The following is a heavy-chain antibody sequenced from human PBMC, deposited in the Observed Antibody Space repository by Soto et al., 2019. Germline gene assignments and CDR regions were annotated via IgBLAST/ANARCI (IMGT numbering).Heavy chain of an antibody. CDR2: LVIILGTT. CDR1: GGTFSSYA. Sequence: VQLVQSGAEVRKPGSSVKVSCKASGGTFSSYAFSWVRQAPGQGLEWMGGLVIILGTTNNAQKFQGRVSIDADESTSTAYMEMSSLRSEDTAVYYCSSGFYDSSVYSIDHWGQGTQVIVSS. CDR3: SSGFYDSSVYSIDH. J-gene: IGHJ4*02. D-gene: IGHD3-22*01. V-gene: IGHV1-69*01.